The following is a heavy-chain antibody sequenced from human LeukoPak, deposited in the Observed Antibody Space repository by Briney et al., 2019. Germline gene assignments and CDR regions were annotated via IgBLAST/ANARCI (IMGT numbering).Heavy chain of an antibody. J-gene: IGHJ6*03. CDR2: INPNSGGT. D-gene: IGHD4-17*01. CDR1: GYTFTGYY. V-gene: IGHV1-2*02. CDR3: AREGVMGYGDHGGYYYMDV. Sequence: GASVKVSCKASGYTFTGYYMHWVRQAPGQGLEWMGWINPNSGGTNYAQKFQGRVTMTRDTSISTAYMELSRLRSDDTAVYYCAREGVMGYGDHGGYYYMDVWGKGTTVTVSS.